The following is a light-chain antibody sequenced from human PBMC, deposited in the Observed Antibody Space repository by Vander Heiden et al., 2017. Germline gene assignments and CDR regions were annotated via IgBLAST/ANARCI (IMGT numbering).Light chain of an antibody. CDR2: AAS. J-gene: IGKJ4*01. CDR1: QSISRW. CDR3: QQGNSFPFT. V-gene: IGKV1-12*01. Sequence: DIQMTQSPSSVSASVGDRVTIPCRASQSISRWFAWYQQKPGKAPKLLIYAASNLLSGVPSRFSASGSGTDFTLTISSLQPEDFATYYCQQGNSFPFTIGGGTKVEIK.